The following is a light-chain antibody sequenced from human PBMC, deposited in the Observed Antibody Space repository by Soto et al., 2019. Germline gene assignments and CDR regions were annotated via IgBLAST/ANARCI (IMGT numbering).Light chain of an antibody. CDR2: GAS. Sequence: EIVLTQSPATLSLSPGERAALSCGASQSVNNNFFAWYQQIPGQAPRLLIYGASSRASGIPARFSGSGSGTDCTLTISRLEPEDCAVYYCQQDGDSPYTFGQGTKLQIK. J-gene: IGKJ2*01. V-gene: IGKV3-20*01. CDR3: QQDGDSPYT. CDR1: QSVNNNF.